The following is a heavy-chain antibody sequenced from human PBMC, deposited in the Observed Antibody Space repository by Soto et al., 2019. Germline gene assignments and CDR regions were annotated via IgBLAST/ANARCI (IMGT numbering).Heavy chain of an antibody. D-gene: IGHD6-6*01. CDR1: GYTFTGYF. CDR3: ARSLSTISARPDY. Sequence: QVQLVQSGAEVQKPGASVKVSCKASGYTFTGYFMHWVRQAPGQGLEWMGWINPNSGGTNYAQKVQGRVIMTRDTSISTAYMELSRLTSDDTAVYYCARSLSTISARPDYWGQGTLVTVSS. V-gene: IGHV1-2*02. CDR2: INPNSGGT. J-gene: IGHJ4*02.